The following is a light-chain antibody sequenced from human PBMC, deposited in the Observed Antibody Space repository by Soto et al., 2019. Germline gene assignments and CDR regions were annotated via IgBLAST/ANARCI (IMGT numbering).Light chain of an antibody. CDR3: SSYTSSSTLV. J-gene: IGLJ1*01. Sequence: QSALTQPASVSGSPGQSITISCTGTSSDVGGYNYVSWYQQHPGKAPKLLIFEVSLRPSGVSDRFSGSKSGNTASLAISGLQADDEADYYCSSYTSSSTLVFGTGTKVTVL. V-gene: IGLV2-14*01. CDR2: EVS. CDR1: SSDVGGYNY.